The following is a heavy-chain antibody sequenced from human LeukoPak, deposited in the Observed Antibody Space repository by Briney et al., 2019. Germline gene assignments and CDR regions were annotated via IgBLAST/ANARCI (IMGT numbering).Heavy chain of an antibody. V-gene: IGHV1-8*02. J-gene: IGHJ4*02. CDR1: GYTFTSYY. CDR3: AREVGPLDY. D-gene: IGHD1-26*01. Sequence: GASVKVSCKASGYTFTSYYMHWVRQAPGQGLEWMGWMNPNSGNTGYAQKFQGRVTMTRNTSISTAYMELSSLRSEDTAVYYCAREVGPLDYWGQGTLVTVSS. CDR2: MNPNSGNT.